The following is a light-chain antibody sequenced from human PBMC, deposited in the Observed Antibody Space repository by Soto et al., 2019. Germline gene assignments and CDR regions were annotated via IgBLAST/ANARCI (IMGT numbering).Light chain of an antibody. CDR1: SSDVGGYNY. CDR3: SSYTSSSTRV. Sequence: QSVLTQPASVSGSPGQSITISCTGTSSDVGGYNYVSWYQQHPGKAPKLMIYDVSHRPSGISNRFSGSKSGNTASLTTSGLQAEDEADYYCSSYTSSSTRVFGTGTKLTVL. V-gene: IGLV2-14*03. CDR2: DVS. J-gene: IGLJ1*01.